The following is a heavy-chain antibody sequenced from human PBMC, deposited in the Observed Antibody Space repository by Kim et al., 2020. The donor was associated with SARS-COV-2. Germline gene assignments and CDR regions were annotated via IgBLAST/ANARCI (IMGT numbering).Heavy chain of an antibody. CDR3: ARAGRDGYKWGWFDP. J-gene: IGHJ5*02. D-gene: IGHD5-12*01. CDR1: GGSVNDYY. CDR2: IYYSGTT. Sequence: SETLSLTCTVSGGSVNDYYWTWIRQPPGKGLEWIGYIYYSGTTNYNPSLRSRVTLSVDRSRNQFSLRLNSVTAADTAVYYCARAGRDGYKWGWFDPWGQG. V-gene: IGHV4-59*02.